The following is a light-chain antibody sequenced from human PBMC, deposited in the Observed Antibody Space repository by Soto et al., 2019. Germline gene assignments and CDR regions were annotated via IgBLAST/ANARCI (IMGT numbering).Light chain of an antibody. V-gene: IGLV2-23*01. J-gene: IGLJ2*01. CDR1: SSDVGGYNL. CDR2: EGT. CDR3: CSYAAGSTPVL. Sequence: QSALTQPASVSGSPGQSITMPCTGTSSDVGGYNLVSWFQQHPGKAPKLLIYEGTKRPSGVSNRFAGSKSGNTASLTISGLQAEDEADYYCCSYAAGSTPVLFGGGTKLTVL.